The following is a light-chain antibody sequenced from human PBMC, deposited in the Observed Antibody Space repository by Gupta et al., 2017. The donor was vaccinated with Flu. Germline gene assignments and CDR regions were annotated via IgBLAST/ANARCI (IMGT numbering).Light chain of an antibody. Sequence: IQMSQSRSSLSASVGDRVTITCRASQSISSYLNWYQQKPGKAPKLLIYAASSLQSGVPSRLSGSGSGTDFTLTISSLQPEEFATYYCQQSYSTPPHFGQGTRLEIK. CDR2: AAS. J-gene: IGKJ5*01. V-gene: IGKV1-39*01. CDR1: QSISSY. CDR3: QQSYSTPPH.